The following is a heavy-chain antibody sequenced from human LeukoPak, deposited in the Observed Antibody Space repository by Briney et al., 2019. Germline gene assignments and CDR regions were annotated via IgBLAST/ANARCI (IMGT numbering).Heavy chain of an antibody. CDR2: ISGSGGST. CDR1: GFTFSSYA. D-gene: IGHD3-10*01. J-gene: IGHJ4*02. Sequence: GGSLRLSCAASGFTFSSYAMSWVCQAPGKGLEWVSAISGSGGSTYYADSVKGRFTISRDNSENTLYLQMNSLRAEDTAVYYCAKASDSGKYDYWGQGTLVTVSS. V-gene: IGHV3-23*01. CDR3: AKASDSGKYDY.